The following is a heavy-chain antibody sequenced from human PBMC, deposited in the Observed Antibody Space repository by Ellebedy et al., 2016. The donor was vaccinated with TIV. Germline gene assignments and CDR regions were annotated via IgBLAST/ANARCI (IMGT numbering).Heavy chain of an antibody. V-gene: IGHV1-46*01. J-gene: IGHJ6*02. CDR1: GLTVTNYY. CDR2: INPGAGST. CDR3: ASGNRFTWLKYSYYGMDV. Sequence: ASVKVSXXASGLTVTNYYLHWVRQAPGQGLEWMGVINPGAGSTSFAQKFRGRVTVTRDTATKTDYLEMIRLRSDDTAVYYCASGNRFTWLKYSYYGMDVWGQGTTVTVSS. D-gene: IGHD4-23*01.